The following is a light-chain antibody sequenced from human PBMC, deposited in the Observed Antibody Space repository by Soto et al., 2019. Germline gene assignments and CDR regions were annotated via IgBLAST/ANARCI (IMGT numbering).Light chain of an antibody. Sequence: EIVLTQSPGTLSLSPGERATLCCRASQSVSSSYLAWYQQKPGQAPRLLIYGASSRATGIPDRFSGSGSGTDFTLTISCLQSEDFATYYCQQYYSYPRTFGQGTKVDI. V-gene: IGKV3-20*01. CDR1: QSVSSSY. J-gene: IGKJ1*01. CDR3: QQYYSYPRT. CDR2: GAS.